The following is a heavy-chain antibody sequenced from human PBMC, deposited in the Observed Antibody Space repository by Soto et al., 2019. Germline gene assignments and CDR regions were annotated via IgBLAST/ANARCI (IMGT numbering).Heavy chain of an antibody. Sequence: GSLRLSCEASGFTSSDYYMRWIRQVPGRGLECLSYVSSDGGFTHYADSVQVRFTISRDNTKNSLFLEMKGLGAEDTALYFCARDPMGRGVPLDYWGPGTLVTVSS. CDR1: GFTSSDYY. D-gene: IGHD3-10*01. CDR3: ARDPMGRGVPLDY. CDR2: VSSDGGFT. V-gene: IGHV3-11*06. J-gene: IGHJ4*02.